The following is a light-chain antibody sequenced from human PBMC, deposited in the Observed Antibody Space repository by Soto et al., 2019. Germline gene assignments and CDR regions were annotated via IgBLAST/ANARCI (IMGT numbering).Light chain of an antibody. Sequence: QSALTQPASVSGSPGQSITISCTGTSSDVGGYNYVSWYQQHPGKAPKFMIYDVSNRPSGVSNRFSGSKSGNTASLTISGLQAEDEADYYCCSYAGSSTFVVFGGGTKVTVL. CDR2: DVS. V-gene: IGLV2-23*02. CDR3: CSYAGSSTFVV. J-gene: IGLJ2*01. CDR1: SSDVGGYNY.